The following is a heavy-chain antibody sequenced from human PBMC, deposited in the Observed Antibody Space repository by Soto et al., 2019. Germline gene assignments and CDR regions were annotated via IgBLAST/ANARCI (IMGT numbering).Heavy chain of an antibody. Sequence: GGSLRLSCAASGFTFSSYWMHWVRQAPGKGLVWVSRINSDGSSTSYADSVKGRFTISRDNAKNTLYLQMNSLRAEDTAVYYCARGPTDYCSSTSCYADLDFDYWGQGTLVTVSS. CDR2: INSDGSST. CDR3: ARGPTDYCSSTSCYADLDFDY. J-gene: IGHJ4*02. D-gene: IGHD2-2*01. V-gene: IGHV3-74*01. CDR1: GFTFSSYW.